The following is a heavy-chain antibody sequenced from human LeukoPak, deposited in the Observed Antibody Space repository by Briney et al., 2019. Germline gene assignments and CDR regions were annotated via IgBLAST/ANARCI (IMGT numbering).Heavy chain of an antibody. CDR2: INHSGST. Sequence: SETLSLTCAVYGGSFSGYYWSWVRQPPGKGLEWIGEINHSGSTNYNPSLKSRVTISGDTSKNHFSLKLSSVTAADAAVYYSARVWSGLGATPFEYDYWGQGTLVTVSS. J-gene: IGHJ4*02. CDR1: GGSFSGYY. V-gene: IGHV4-34*01. D-gene: IGHD1-26*01. CDR3: ARVWSGLGATPFEYDY.